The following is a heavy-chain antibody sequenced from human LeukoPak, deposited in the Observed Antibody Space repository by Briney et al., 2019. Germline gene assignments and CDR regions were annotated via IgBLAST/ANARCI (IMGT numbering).Heavy chain of an antibody. D-gene: IGHD4/OR15-4a*01. J-gene: IGHJ4*02. CDR1: GFTFSSYG. Sequence: GGSLRLSCAASGFTFSSYGMHWVRQAPGKGLECVAVIWYDGSNKYYADSVKGRFTISRDNSKNTLYLQMNSLRAEDTAVYYCAKAVMTMVTFFDYWGQGTLVTVSS. V-gene: IGHV3-33*06. CDR3: AKAVMTMVTFFDY. CDR2: IWYDGSNK.